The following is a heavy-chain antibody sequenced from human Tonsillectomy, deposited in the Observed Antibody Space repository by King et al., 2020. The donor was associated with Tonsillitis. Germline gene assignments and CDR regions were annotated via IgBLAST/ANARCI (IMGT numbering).Heavy chain of an antibody. D-gene: IGHD4-17*01. CDR2: ISRSSSYI. CDR3: ARDPDPSFDYGDYKFDY. CDR1: GFTFSSYS. J-gene: IGHJ4*02. Sequence: VQLAESGGGLVKPGGSLRLSCAASGFTFSSYSMTWVRQAPGKGLEWVSSISRSSSYIYYADSVKGRFTISRDNAKNSLYLQMNSLRAEDTAVYYCARDPDPSFDYGDYKFDYWGQGTLVTVSS. V-gene: IGHV3-21*01.